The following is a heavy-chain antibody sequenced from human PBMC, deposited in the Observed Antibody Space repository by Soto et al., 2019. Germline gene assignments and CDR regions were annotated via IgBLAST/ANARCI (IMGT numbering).Heavy chain of an antibody. CDR2: IYYSGSA. J-gene: IGHJ3*02. Sequence: SETLSLTCTVSGGSISSGDYYWSWIRQPPGKGLEWIGYIYYSGSAYYNPSLKSRVTISVDTSKNQFSLKLSSVTAADTAVYYCARQTGVIWFGELYGLSAFDIWGQGTMVTVSS. CDR3: ARQTGVIWFGELYGLSAFDI. V-gene: IGHV4-30-4*01. CDR1: GGSISSGDYY. D-gene: IGHD3-10*01.